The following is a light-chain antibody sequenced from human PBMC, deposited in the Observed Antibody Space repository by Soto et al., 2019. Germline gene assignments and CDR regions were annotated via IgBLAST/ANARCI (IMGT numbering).Light chain of an antibody. CDR1: QSVSNN. CDR3: QNYNNWPWT. V-gene: IGKV3D-15*01. J-gene: IGKJ2*01. CDR2: DAS. Sequence: EIMMTQSPATLSVSPGERATLSCRASQSVSNNLAWYQQKPGQAPRLLIYDASIRATGIPARFSGSGSGTEFTLTINSLQSEDFAAYYCQNYNNWPWTFGQGTKLEIK.